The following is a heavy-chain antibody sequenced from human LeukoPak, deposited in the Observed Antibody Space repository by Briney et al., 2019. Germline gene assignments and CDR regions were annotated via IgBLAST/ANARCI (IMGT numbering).Heavy chain of an antibody. CDR3: ARIEYYYDSSGYYYSNYYYGMDV. J-gene: IGHJ6*02. CDR1: GGTFSSYA. D-gene: IGHD3-22*01. CDR2: IIPIFGTA. Sequence: EASVKVSCKASGGTFSSYAISWVRQAPGQGLEWMGGIIPIFGTANYAQKFQGRVTITADESTSTAYMELSSLRSEDTAVYYCARIEYYYDSSGYYYSNYYYGMDVWGQGTTVTVSS. V-gene: IGHV1-69*13.